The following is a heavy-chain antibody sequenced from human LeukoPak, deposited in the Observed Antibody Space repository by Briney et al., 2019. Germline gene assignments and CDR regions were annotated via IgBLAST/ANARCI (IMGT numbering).Heavy chain of an antibody. V-gene: IGHV4-39*01. Sequence: PSETLSLTCTVSGGSISSSSYYWGWIRQPPGKGLEWIGSIYYSGSTYYNPSLKSRVTISVDTSKNQFSLKLSSVTAADTAVYYCARRSMASSGYYSYYFDYWGQGTLVTVSS. CDR2: IYYSGST. J-gene: IGHJ4*02. CDR3: ARRSMASSGYYSYYFDY. CDR1: GGSISSSSYY. D-gene: IGHD3-22*01.